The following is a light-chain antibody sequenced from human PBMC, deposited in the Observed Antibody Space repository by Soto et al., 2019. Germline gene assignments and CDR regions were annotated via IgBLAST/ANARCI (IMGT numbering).Light chain of an antibody. J-gene: IGKJ2*01. V-gene: IGKV1-17*03. CDR3: PQHNAYPYT. CDR2: ETS. Sequence: DVQMTQSPSAMSASVGDRVTIACRASQDISRFVAWFQHKPGRAPERLIYETSNLQPGVPSRFSGSGSGTEFTLAISDLQPEDFATYYCPQHNAYPYTFGQGTKLEIK. CDR1: QDISRF.